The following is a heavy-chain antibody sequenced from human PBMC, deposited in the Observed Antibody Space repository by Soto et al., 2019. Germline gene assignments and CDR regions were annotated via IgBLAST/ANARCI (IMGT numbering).Heavy chain of an antibody. Sequence: SVKVSCKASGGTFSSYAISWVRQAPGQGLGWMGGIIPIFGTANCAQKFQGRVTITADESTSTAYMELSSLRSEDTAVYYCALTMQPDYYYYYAMDVWGQGTTVTVSS. CDR3: ALTMQPDYYYYYAMDV. CDR2: IIPIFGTA. J-gene: IGHJ6*01. D-gene: IGHD2-2*01. V-gene: IGHV1-69*13. CDR1: GGTFSSYA.